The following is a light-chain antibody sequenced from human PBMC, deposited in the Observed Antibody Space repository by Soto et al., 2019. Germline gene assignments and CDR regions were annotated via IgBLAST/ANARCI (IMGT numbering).Light chain of an antibody. Sequence: QSVLTQPPSASETPGQRVTISCSGSSSNLGTHTVNWYQQVPGTAPKLLIYSTNQRRSGVPDRISGSKSATSASLPISGRHSDDEADYYCAAWDDSLNGPVFGGWTKVTVL. V-gene: IGLV1-44*01. J-gene: IGLJ2*01. CDR3: AAWDDSLNGPV. CDR1: SSNLGTHT. CDR2: STN.